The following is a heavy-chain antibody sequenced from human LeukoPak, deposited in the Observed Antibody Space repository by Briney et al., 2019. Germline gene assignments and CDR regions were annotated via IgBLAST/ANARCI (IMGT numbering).Heavy chain of an antibody. D-gene: IGHD3-22*01. J-gene: IGHJ4*02. Sequence: PSETLSLTCTVSGGSISSYYWSWLRQPPGKGLEWVGYIYYSGSTNYNPSLKSRVTISVDTSKNQFSLKLSSVTAADTAVYYCASPYDSSGYSYTYWGQGTLVTVSS. V-gene: IGHV4-59*01. CDR2: IYYSGST. CDR3: ASPYDSSGYSYTY. CDR1: GGSISSYY.